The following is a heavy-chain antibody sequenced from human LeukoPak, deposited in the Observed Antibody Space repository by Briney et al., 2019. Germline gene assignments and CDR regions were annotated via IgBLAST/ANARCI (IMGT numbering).Heavy chain of an antibody. CDR3: ARDQARVGGYGGNLAY. CDR1: GFTFSGYA. CDR2: ISYDGSNK. Sequence: GGSLRLSCAPSGFTFSGYAMHWVRQAPGEGLWRGAGISYDGSNKYYADSLKGRFTISRDNSKNALYLQMNSLRAEDTAVYYCARDQARVGGYGGNLAYWGQGTLVTVSS. D-gene: IGHD4-23*01. J-gene: IGHJ4*02. V-gene: IGHV3-30*04.